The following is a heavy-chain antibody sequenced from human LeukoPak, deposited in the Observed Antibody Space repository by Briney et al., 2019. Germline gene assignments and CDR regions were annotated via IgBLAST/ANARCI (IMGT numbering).Heavy chain of an antibody. CDR3: ARDRYYYDSSGYAY. D-gene: IGHD3-22*01. J-gene: IGHJ4*02. CDR1: GFTFSSYA. Sequence: GGSLRLSCAASGFTFSSYAMHWVRQAPGKGLEWVAVISYDGSNKYYADSAKGRFTISRDNSKNTLYLQMNSLRAEDTAVYYCARDRYYYDSSGYAYWGQGTLVTVSS. CDR2: ISYDGSNK. V-gene: IGHV3-30*04.